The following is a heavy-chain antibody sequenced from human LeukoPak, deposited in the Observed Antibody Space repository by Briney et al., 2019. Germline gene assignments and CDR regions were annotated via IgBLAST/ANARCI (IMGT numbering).Heavy chain of an antibody. Sequence: ASVKVSCKASGGTFSSYAISWVRQAPGQGLEWMGWINPNSGGTNYAQKFQGRVTMTRDTSISTAYMELSRLRSDDTAVYYCASLEQRQGYFDYWGQGTLVTVSS. CDR2: INPNSGGT. D-gene: IGHD1/OR15-1a*01. J-gene: IGHJ4*02. V-gene: IGHV1-2*02. CDR1: GGTFSSYA. CDR3: ASLEQRQGYFDY.